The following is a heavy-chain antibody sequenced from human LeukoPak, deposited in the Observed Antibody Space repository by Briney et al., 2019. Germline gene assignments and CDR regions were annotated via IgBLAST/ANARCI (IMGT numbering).Heavy chain of an antibody. V-gene: IGHV3-30*18. D-gene: IGHD2-15*01. J-gene: IGHJ6*02. CDR3: AKRATPIRGGYYGMDV. Sequence: GGSLRLSCAASGFTLSSYGVHWVRQAPGKGLEWVAVISYDGSNKYYADSVKGRFTISRDNSKNTLYLQMNSLRAEDTAVYYCAKRATPIRGGYYGMDVWGQGTTVTVSS. CDR1: GFTLSSYG. CDR2: ISYDGSNK.